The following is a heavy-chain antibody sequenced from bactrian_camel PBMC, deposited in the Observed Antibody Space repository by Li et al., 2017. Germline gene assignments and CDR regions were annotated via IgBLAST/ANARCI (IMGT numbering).Heavy chain of an antibody. CDR2: ISVVGIT. CDR1: GLHYPGYC. V-gene: IGHV3S59*01. CDR3: ATHLGYGGSWWPDFAY. D-gene: IGHD6*01. J-gene: IGHJ6*01. Sequence: DVQLVESGGGLVQAGGSLRLSCVASGLHYPGYCAGWFRQAPGKEREFVARISVVGITDTADSVKGRFTISRGNADNTLYLQMNSLKSEDTALYYCATHLGYGGSWWPDFAYWGQGTQVTVS.